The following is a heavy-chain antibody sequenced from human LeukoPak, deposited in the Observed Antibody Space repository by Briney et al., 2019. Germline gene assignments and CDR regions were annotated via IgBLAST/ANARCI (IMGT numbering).Heavy chain of an antibody. Sequence: PGGSLRLSCAASGFTLSSYWMTWVRQAPGKGLEWVAHVKPDGSEKSYVDSVKGRFTISRDNAQNSLYLQMNSLRAEDTAVYYCARDRGYYVFDYWGQGTLVTVSS. V-gene: IGHV3-7*01. D-gene: IGHD3-22*01. CDR1: GFTLSSYW. J-gene: IGHJ4*02. CDR3: ARDRGYYVFDY. CDR2: VKPDGSEK.